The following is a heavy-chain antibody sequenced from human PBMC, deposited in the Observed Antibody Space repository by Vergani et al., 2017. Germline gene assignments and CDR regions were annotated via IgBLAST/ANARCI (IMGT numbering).Heavy chain of an antibody. V-gene: IGHV3-30*02. CDR1: GLTFTNYG. Sequence: QVQLVEYGGGVVQPGGSLRLSCAASGLTFTNYGMHWVRQAPGKGLEWVALTRYDGIVEYYGDSVRGRFTISRDNSKNTLYLQMNSLTAEDTAVYYCARDYIPVGVDDAFDIWGQGTVVTVSS. CDR3: ARDYIPVGVDDAFDI. D-gene: IGHD1-26*01. CDR2: TRYDGIVE. J-gene: IGHJ3*02.